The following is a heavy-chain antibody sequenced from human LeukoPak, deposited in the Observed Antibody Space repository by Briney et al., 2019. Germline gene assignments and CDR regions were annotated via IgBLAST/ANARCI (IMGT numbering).Heavy chain of an antibody. D-gene: IGHD1-1*01. CDR3: ARWPDSGTYGMDV. J-gene: IGHJ6*02. CDR2: IKEDGSEK. Sequence: GGSLRLYCAASGFTFSDYWMNWVREAPGKGLEWVAHIKEDGSEKHCVDSVKGRFTISRDHPRNSLDLQLQSVRAEDTAVYYCARWPDSGTYGMDVWGQGTTVTVSS. CDR1: GFTFSDYW. V-gene: IGHV3-7*03.